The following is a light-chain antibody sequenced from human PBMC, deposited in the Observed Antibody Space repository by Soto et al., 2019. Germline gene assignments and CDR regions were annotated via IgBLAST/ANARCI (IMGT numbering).Light chain of an antibody. CDR2: GAS. V-gene: IGKV3-15*01. CDR1: QSVSSN. CDR3: QQYTNWTPIT. Sequence: EIVMTQSPATLSVSPGERATLSCRASQSVSSNLAWYQQKPGQAPRLLIYGASTRATGIPARFSGSGSGTEFTLTISSLQSEDFAVYYCQQYTNWTPITLGQRTRLEIK. J-gene: IGKJ5*01.